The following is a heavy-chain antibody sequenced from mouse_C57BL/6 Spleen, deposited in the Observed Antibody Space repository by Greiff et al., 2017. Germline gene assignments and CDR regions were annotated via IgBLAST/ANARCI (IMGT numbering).Heavy chain of an antibody. CDR2: IYPGSGST. J-gene: IGHJ1*03. V-gene: IGHV1-55*01. D-gene: IGHD1-2*01. CDR1: GYTFTSYW. Sequence: QVQLQQPGAELVKPGASVKMSCTASGYTFTSYWITWVKQRPGQGLEWIGDIYPGSGSTNYNEKFKSKATLTVDTSSSTAYMQLSSLTSEDSAVYYCARVDGGYFDVWGTGTTVTVSS. CDR3: ARVDGGYFDV.